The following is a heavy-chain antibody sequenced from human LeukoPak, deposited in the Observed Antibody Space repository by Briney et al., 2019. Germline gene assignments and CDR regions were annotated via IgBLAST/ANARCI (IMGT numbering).Heavy chain of an antibody. CDR2: ISYDGSNK. J-gene: IGHJ6*03. Sequence: GRSLRLSCAASGFTFSSYAMHWVRQAPGKGLEWAAVISYDGSNKYYADSVKGRFTISRDNSKNTLYLQMNSLRAEDTAVYYCARETYYDFWSGYFDYYYYYMDVWGRGTTVTVSS. D-gene: IGHD3-3*01. CDR3: ARETYYDFWSGYFDYYYYYMDV. CDR1: GFTFSSYA. V-gene: IGHV3-30-3*01.